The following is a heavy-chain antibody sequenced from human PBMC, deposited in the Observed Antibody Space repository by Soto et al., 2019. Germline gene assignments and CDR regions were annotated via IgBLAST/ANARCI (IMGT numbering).Heavy chain of an antibody. CDR3: AGRCDGTNCLAHFDY. Sequence: SVKVSCKASGGTFNNYVINWVRQAPGQGLEWMAGIIPIFGTPNYAQKFQGGVTITADKSTSTAHMELNSLRSEDTAVYYCAGRCDGTNCLAHFDYWGQGTLVTVSS. D-gene: IGHD2-2*01. V-gene: IGHV1-69*06. CDR2: IIPIFGTP. CDR1: GGTFNNYV. J-gene: IGHJ4*02.